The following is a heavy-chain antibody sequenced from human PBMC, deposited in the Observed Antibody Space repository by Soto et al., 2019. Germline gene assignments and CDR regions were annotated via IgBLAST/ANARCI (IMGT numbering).Heavy chain of an antibody. D-gene: IGHD5-12*01. CDR3: AVASSGYEREDNY. Sequence: QVQLVQSGAEVKKPGSSVKVSCKASGGTFSSYTISWVRQAPGQGLEWMGRIIPILGIANYTQKFQGRVTITADKSTSTAYMELSSLRSEDTAVYYCAVASSGYEREDNYWGQGTLVTVSS. J-gene: IGHJ4*02. CDR1: GGTFSSYT. CDR2: IIPILGIA. V-gene: IGHV1-69*02.